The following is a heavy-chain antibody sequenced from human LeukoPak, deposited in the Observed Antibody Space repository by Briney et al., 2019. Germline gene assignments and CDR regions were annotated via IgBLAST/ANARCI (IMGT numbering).Heavy chain of an antibody. CDR2: INSDRSTT. CDR3: ARRDVLEI. V-gene: IGHV3-74*01. Sequence: PGGSLRLSCAASGFALSSYWMHWVRQVPGKGLVWVSRINSDRSTTGYADSVKGRFTISRDNAKNTLYLQMNSLRAEDTAVYYCARRDVLEIWGQGTLVTVSS. J-gene: IGHJ3*02. CDR1: GFALSSYW.